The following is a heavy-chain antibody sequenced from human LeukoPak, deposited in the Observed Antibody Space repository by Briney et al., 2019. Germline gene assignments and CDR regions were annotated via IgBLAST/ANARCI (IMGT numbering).Heavy chain of an antibody. Sequence: PSETLSLTCTVSGGSIDSYYWSWIRQPPGKGLEWIGYIYYTGSTEYRPSLKSRVTISLDTSKNQFSLKLTSVTAADTAVYYCARAYQSAEYYFDYWGQGNLVSVSS. CDR3: ARAYQSAEYYFDY. CDR1: GGSIDSYY. CDR2: IYYTGST. V-gene: IGHV4-59*01. J-gene: IGHJ4*02. D-gene: IGHD2-2*01.